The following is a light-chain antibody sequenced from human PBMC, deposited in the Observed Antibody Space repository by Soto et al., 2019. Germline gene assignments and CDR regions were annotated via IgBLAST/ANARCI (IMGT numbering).Light chain of an antibody. J-gene: IGLJ2*01. Sequence: QSALTQPASVSGSPGQSITIYCTGTSSDVGGYNYVSWYQQHPGKAPKLMIYEVSKRPSGVSDRFSGSKSGNTASLTISGLEGEDEADYHCCSSCTSTRGMLFGGGTKLTVL. CDR1: SSDVGGYNY. CDR2: EVS. V-gene: IGLV2-14*01. CDR3: SSCTSTRGML.